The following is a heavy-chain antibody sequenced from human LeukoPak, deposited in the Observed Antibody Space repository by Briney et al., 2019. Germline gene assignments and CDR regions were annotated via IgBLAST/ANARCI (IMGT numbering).Heavy chain of an antibody. D-gene: IGHD4-17*01. CDR2: INPNSGGT. J-gene: IGHJ4*02. CDR3: ARIGDFDY. V-gene: IGHV1-2*02. CDR1: GYTFTGYY. Sequence: VASVKVSCKASGYTFTGYYMHWVRQAPGQGLEWMGWINPNSGGTSYAQKFRGRVTMTRDTSTSTAFMELSSLRSDDTAVYYCARIGDFDYWGQGTLVTVSS.